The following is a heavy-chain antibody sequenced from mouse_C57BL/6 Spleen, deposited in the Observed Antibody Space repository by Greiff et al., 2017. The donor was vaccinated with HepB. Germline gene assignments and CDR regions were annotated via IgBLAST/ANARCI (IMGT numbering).Heavy chain of an antibody. CDR2: ISYDGSN. V-gene: IGHV3-6*01. CDR1: GYSITSGYY. D-gene: IGHD1-1*01. J-gene: IGHJ1*03. CDR3: ARGDDGSSYLWYFDV. Sequence: VQLQESGPGLVKPSQSLSLTCSVTGYSITSGYYWTWIRQFPGNKLAWMGYISYDGSNNYNPSLNNRISITRDTSKNQFFLKLNSVTTEDTATYDCARGDDGSSYLWYFDVWGTGTTVTVSS.